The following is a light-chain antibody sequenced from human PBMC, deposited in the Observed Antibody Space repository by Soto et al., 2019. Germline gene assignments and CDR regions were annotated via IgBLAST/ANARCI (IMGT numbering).Light chain of an antibody. CDR1: SSDVGGYNY. V-gene: IGLV2-14*01. Sequence: QSVLTQPASVSGSPGQSITISCTGTSSDVGGYNYVSWYQQHPGKAPKLMIYEVSNRPSGVPDRFSGSKSGTSASLAIDGLRSEDEADYYCASRDDSLSGVVFGGGTKLTVL. J-gene: IGLJ2*01. CDR2: EVS. CDR3: ASRDDSLSGVV.